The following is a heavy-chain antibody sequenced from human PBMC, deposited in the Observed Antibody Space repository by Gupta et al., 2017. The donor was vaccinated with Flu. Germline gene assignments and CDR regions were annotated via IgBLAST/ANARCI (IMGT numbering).Heavy chain of an antibody. V-gene: IGHV3-72*01. D-gene: IGHD3-22*01. J-gene: IGHJ4*02. CDR1: GFTLSDHY. CDR2: TKKKANSYTT. Sequence: EVQLVESGGDLVQPGRSLRLSCSVSGFTLSDHYIDWVRQAPGKGLEWVGRTKKKANSYTTDYAASVKGRFAISRDDSRNSLYLQMSSLETEDTAVDYCARDTSGSLDYWGQGTLGTVSS. CDR3: ARDTSGSLDY.